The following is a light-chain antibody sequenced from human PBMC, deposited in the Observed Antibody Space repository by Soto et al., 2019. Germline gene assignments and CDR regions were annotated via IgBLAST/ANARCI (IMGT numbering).Light chain of an antibody. CDR3: QQYNSYPYT. J-gene: IGKJ2*01. CDR1: QSIRTW. Sequence: DIQLTQSPSTLSASVGDSVTITCRASQSIRTWLAWYQQKPGKAPKLLIYDASSLESGVPSRFSGSGSGTECTLTISSLQPDDLATYYCQQYNSYPYTFGQGTKLEIK. CDR2: DAS. V-gene: IGKV1-5*01.